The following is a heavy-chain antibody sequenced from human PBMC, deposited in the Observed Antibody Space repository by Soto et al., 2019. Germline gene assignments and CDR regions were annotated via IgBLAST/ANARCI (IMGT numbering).Heavy chain of an antibody. D-gene: IGHD6-19*01. Sequence: GGSLRLSCAASGFTFSDYYMSWIRLAPGKGLELVSYISSSGSTIYYADSVKGRFTISRDNAKNSLYLQMNSLRAEDTAVYYCARGDIAVAGRNYFDYWGQGTLVTVSS. J-gene: IGHJ4*02. CDR2: ISSSGSTI. V-gene: IGHV3-11*01. CDR3: ARGDIAVAGRNYFDY. CDR1: GFTFSDYY.